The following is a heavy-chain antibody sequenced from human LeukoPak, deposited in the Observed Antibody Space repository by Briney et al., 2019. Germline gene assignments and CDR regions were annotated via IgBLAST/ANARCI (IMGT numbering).Heavy chain of an antibody. CDR2: IYYSGST. V-gene: IGHV4-59*01. CDR1: GGSISSYY. J-gene: IGHJ3*02. Sequence: SETLSLTCTVSGGSISSYYWSWIRQPPGKGLEWIGYIYYSGSTNYNPSLKSRVTISVDTSKNQFSLKLSSVPAADTAVYYCARADYGDDAFDIWGQGTMVTVSS. CDR3: ARADYGDDAFDI. D-gene: IGHD4-17*01.